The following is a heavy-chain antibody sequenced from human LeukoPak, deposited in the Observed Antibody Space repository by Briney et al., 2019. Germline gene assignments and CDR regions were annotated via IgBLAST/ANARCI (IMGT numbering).Heavy chain of an antibody. CDR2: IYYSGST. CDR3: ASLFYDSSGYYFDY. CDR1: GGSISSSSYY. J-gene: IGHJ4*02. Sequence: SETLSLTCTVSGGSISSSSYYWGWIRQPPGKGLEWIGSIYYSGSTYYNPSLKSRVTISVDTSKNRFSLKLSSVTAADTAVYYCASLFYDSSGYYFDYWGQGTLVTVSS. D-gene: IGHD3-22*01. V-gene: IGHV4-39*01.